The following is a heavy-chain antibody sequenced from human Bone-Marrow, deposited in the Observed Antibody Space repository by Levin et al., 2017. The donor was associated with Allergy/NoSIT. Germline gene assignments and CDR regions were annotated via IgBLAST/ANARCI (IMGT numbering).Heavy chain of an antibody. CDR2: IRTKAKNYAT. D-gene: IGHD3-16*01. CDR3: TTLGDYFDS. CDR1: GSTFGGSA. V-gene: IGHV3-73*01. Sequence: GGSLRLSCAAPGSTFGGSAIHWVRQASGKGLEWVGRIRTKAKNYATAYGASVNGRFTISRDDSKAYLQMHSLRTEDTAMYYCTTLGDYFDSWGQGTLVTVSS. J-gene: IGHJ4*02.